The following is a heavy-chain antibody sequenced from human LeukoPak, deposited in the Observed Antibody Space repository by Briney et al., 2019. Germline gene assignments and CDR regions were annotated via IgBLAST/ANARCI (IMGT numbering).Heavy chain of an antibody. CDR3: ATIGYCSSASCSNFDY. CDR2: IYYSGST. CDR1: GGSISSYY. V-gene: IGHV4-59*01. J-gene: IGHJ4*02. D-gene: IGHD2-2*03. Sequence: SETLSLTCTVSGGSISSYYWSWIRQPPGKGLEWIGYIYYSGSTNYNPSLKSRVTISVDTSKNQFSLKLSSVTAADTAVYYCATIGYCSSASCSNFDYWGQGTLVTVSS.